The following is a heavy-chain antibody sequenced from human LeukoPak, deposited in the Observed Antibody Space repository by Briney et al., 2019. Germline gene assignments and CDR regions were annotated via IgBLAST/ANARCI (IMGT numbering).Heavy chain of an antibody. D-gene: IGHD6-19*01. V-gene: IGHV3-21*01. Sequence: PGGSLRLSCAASGFTFGSYTMNWVRQAPGKGLEWVSSISSNSGHIYYADSLKGRFTISRDNAKNSLYLQMNSLRAEDTAVYYCARVVAVAGVGVAMDVWGKGTTVTVSS. J-gene: IGHJ6*04. CDR2: ISSNSGHI. CDR1: GFTFGSYT. CDR3: ARVVAVAGVGVAMDV.